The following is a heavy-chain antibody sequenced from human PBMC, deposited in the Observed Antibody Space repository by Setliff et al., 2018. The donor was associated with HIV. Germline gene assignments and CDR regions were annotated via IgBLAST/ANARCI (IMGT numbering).Heavy chain of an antibody. CDR2: IYASGRT. J-gene: IGHJ6*03. D-gene: IGHD5-18*01. CDR1: GGSISSYY. V-gene: IGHV4-4*07. Sequence: KASETLSLTCTVSGGSISSYYWSWIRQPAGKGLEWIGRIYASGRTNYHPSLKSRVTLSVDTSKNQFSLKVTPVTAADTAVYYCAREIQFSATTYYYYYMDDWGRGTTVTVSS. CDR3: AREIQFSATTYYYYYMDD.